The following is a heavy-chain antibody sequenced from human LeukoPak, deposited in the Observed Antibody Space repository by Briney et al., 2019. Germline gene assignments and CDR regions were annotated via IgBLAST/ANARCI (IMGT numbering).Heavy chain of an antibody. V-gene: IGHV1-69*05. CDR1: GGTFSSYA. Sequence: ASVKVSCKASGGTFSSYAISWVRQAPGQGLEWMGGIIPIFGTANYAQKFQGRVTITTDESTSTAYMELSSLRSEDTAVYYCARASVLMGATMPVYLDYWGRGTLVTVSS. CDR2: IIPIFGTA. J-gene: IGHJ4*02. D-gene: IGHD1-26*01. CDR3: ARASVLMGATMPVYLDY.